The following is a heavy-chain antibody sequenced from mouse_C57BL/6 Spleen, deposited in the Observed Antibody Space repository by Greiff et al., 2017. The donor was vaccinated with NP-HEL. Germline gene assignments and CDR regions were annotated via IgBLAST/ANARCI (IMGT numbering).Heavy chain of an antibody. V-gene: IGHV1-85*01. Sequence: VQLQQSGPELVKPGASVKLSCKASGYTFTSYDINWVKQRPGQGLEWIGWIYPRDGSTKYNEKFKGKATLTVDTSSSTAYMELHSLTSEDSAVYFCAREDDGYYAWFAYWGQGTLVTVSA. CDR2: IYPRDGST. J-gene: IGHJ3*01. D-gene: IGHD2-3*01. CDR3: AREDDGYYAWFAY. CDR1: GYTFTSYD.